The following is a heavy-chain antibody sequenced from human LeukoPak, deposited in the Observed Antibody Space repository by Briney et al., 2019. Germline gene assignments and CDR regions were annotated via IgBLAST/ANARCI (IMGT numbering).Heavy chain of an antibody. V-gene: IGHV4-61*02. CDR2: ISSSGST. J-gene: IGHJ3*02. CDR3: ARGQYSYDSSGAFDI. D-gene: IGHD3-22*01. Sequence: PSQTLSLTCTVSGDSISSGDYYWRWIRQPAGKGLEWIGRISSSGSTNYNPSLKSRVTISVDTSKNQFSLKLSSVTAADTAVYFCARGQYSYDSSGAFDIWGQGTMVTVSS. CDR1: GDSISSGDYY.